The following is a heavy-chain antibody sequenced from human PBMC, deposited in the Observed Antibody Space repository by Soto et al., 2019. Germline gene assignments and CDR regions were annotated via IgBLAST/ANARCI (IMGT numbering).Heavy chain of an antibody. D-gene: IGHD2-2*01. Sequence: VGSLRLSCAASGFTFSRYGMHWFRQAPWKVLEWVSYISSSGSTIYYADSVKGRFTISRDNSKNSLYLQMNSLRAEDTAVYYCARDQGCSSTSCYPHYYYGMDVWGQGTTVTVSS. J-gene: IGHJ6*02. V-gene: IGHV3-48*03. CDR1: GFTFSRYG. CDR3: ARDQGCSSTSCYPHYYYGMDV. CDR2: ISSSGSTI.